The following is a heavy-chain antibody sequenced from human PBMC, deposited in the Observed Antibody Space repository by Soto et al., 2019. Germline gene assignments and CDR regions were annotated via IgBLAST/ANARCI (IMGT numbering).Heavy chain of an antibody. J-gene: IGHJ4*02. CDR3: ARETNYDFWSGYQRGYFDY. CDR2: ISYDGSNK. Sequence: PGGSLRLSCAASGFTFSSYAMHWVRQAQGKGLEWVAVISYDGSNKYYADSVKGRFTISRDNSKNTLYLQMNSLRAEDTAVYYCARETNYDFWSGYQRGYFDYWGQGTLVTVSS. CDR1: GFTFSSYA. D-gene: IGHD3-3*01. V-gene: IGHV3-30-3*01.